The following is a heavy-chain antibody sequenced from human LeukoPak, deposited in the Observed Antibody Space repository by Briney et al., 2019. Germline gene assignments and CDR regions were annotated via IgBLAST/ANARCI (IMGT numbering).Heavy chain of an antibody. CDR2: IYSGGST. CDR1: GFTVSSNY. D-gene: IGHD5-18*01. V-gene: IGHV3-53*01. J-gene: IGHJ5*02. CDR3: ARVLTYSFYWFDP. Sequence: PGGSLRLSCAASGFTVSSNYMSWVRQAPGKGLEWVSVIYSGGSTYYADSVKGRFTISRDNSKNTLYLQMNSLRAEDTAVYYCARVLTYSFYWFDPWGQGTLVTVSS.